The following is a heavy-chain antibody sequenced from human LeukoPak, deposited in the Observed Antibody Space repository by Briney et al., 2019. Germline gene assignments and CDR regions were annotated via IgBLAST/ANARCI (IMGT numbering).Heavy chain of an antibody. V-gene: IGHV3-7*03. J-gene: IGHJ4*02. CDR1: GFTFSHFW. D-gene: IGHD3-22*01. Sequence: GGSLRLSCAASGFTFSHFWMSWVRQAPGKGLEWVAYIKKTGSETYYVDSVKGRFTITRDNTRGSLFLQLNSLRAEDTAVYYCARPGYYDSNGYYLPFDFWGQGTLVTVSS. CDR2: IKKTGSET. CDR3: ARPGYYDSNGYYLPFDF.